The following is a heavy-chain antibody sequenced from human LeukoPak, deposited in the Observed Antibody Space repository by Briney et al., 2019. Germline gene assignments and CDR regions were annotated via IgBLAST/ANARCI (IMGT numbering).Heavy chain of an antibody. J-gene: IGHJ4*02. CDR1: AYDFTGYY. V-gene: IGHV1-2*06. CDR3: AKDRDGANRIIL. CDR2: LNPNTGHA. Sequence: ASVKVSCKVVAYDFTGYYIHWVRQAPGQGPEWMGRLNPNTGHAVYAFKFQGRVTITGDTSGNTAYMEVTRLTSDDTALYYCAKDRDGANRIILWGQGTLVTVSS. D-gene: IGHD5-24*01.